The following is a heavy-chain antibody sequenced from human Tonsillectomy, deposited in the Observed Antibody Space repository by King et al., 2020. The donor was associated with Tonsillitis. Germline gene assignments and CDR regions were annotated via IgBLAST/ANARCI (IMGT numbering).Heavy chain of an antibody. CDR3: ASDSSPALSGSWYDAFDM. CDR2: INRDGSET. J-gene: IGHJ3*02. Sequence: VQLVESGGGLVQPGGSLRLSCAASGFTFSTYWLTWVRQAPGKGLEWVANINRDGSETYYVDSVKGRFTVSRDNAKNSLYLQMNSLRAEDTAIYYCASDSSPALSGSWYDAFDMWGQGTMVTVPS. D-gene: IGHD2-15*01. CDR1: GFTFSTYW. V-gene: IGHV3-7*01.